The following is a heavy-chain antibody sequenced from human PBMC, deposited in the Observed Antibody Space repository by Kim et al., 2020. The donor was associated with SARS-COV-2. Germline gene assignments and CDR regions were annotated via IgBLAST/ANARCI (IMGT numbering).Heavy chain of an antibody. V-gene: IGHV4-59*08. Sequence: SETLSLTCTVSGGSISSYYWSWIRQPPGKGLEWIGYIYYSGTTNYNPSLKSRVTVSVDTSKNQFSLKVTSVTAADTAVYYCARHFMQWLAPTGALFDYWGQGTLVTVSS. CDR2: IYYSGTT. CDR3: ARHFMQWLAPTGALFDY. J-gene: IGHJ4*02. CDR1: GGSISSYY. D-gene: IGHD6-19*01.